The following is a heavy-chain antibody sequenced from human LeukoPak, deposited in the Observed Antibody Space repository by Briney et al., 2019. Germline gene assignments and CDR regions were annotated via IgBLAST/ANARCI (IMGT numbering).Heavy chain of an antibody. J-gene: IGHJ4*02. CDR1: GFTFDDYA. D-gene: IGHD6-19*01. V-gene: IGHV3-9*01. CDR2: ISWNSGSI. Sequence: PGGSLRLSCAASGFTFDDYAMHWVRQAPGKGLEWVSGISWNSGSIGYADSVKGRFTISRDNAKNSLYLRMNSLRAEDTALYYCAKDLLGVAGFIFDYWGQGTLVTVSS. CDR3: AKDLLGVAGFIFDY.